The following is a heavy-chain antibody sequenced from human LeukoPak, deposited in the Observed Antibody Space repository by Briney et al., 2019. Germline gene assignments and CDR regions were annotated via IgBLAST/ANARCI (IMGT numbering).Heavy chain of an antibody. CDR2: MNPNSGNT. D-gene: IGHD3-10*01. V-gene: IGHV1-8*01. CDR1: GYTFTSYD. J-gene: IGHJ4*02. Sequence: ASVKVSCKASGYTFTSYDINWVRQATGQGLEWMGWMNPNSGNTGYAQKFQGRVAMTRNTSISTAYMELSSLRSEDTAVYYCAGAMVRGAKYFDYWGQGTLVTVSS. CDR3: AGAMVRGAKYFDY.